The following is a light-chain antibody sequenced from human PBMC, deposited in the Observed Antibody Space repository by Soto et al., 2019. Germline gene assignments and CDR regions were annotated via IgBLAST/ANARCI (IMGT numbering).Light chain of an antibody. Sequence: DIQMTQSPSSLSASVGDRVTITCRASQSISSYLNWYRQKPGKAPKLLIYAASSLQSGVPSRFSGSASGTDFTLTISSLQPEDFASYYCQQSYSTPYTFGQGTKVDIK. J-gene: IGKJ2*01. CDR2: AAS. V-gene: IGKV1-39*01. CDR1: QSISSY. CDR3: QQSYSTPYT.